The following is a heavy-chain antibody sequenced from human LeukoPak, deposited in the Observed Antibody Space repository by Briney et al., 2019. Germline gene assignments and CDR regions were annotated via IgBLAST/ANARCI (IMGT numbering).Heavy chain of an antibody. Sequence: PGGSLRLSCAASGFTFSSYAMSWVRQPPGKGLEWIGYTYNTGNTNYNPSLQSRVYNPSLKSRVTISLDTSKNQFSLKLRSVTAADTAVYYCARDQIVVAGNWFDPWGQGTLVTVSS. D-gene: IGHD6-13*01. CDR2: TYNTGNT. J-gene: IGHJ5*02. CDR1: GFTFSSYA. CDR3: ARDQIVVAGNWFDP. V-gene: IGHV4-59*01.